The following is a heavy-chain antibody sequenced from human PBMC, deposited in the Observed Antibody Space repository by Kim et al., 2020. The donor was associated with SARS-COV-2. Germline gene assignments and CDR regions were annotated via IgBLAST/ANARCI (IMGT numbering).Heavy chain of an antibody. CDR3: ARVGSSGFHFDY. CDR1: GFTFSSYE. V-gene: IGHV3-48*03. D-gene: IGHD6-19*01. J-gene: IGHJ4*02. CDR2: ISSSGSTI. Sequence: GGSLRLSCAASGFTFSSYEMNWVRQAPGKGLEWVSYISSSGSTIYYADSVKGRFTISRDNAKNSLYLQMNSLRAEDTAVYYCARVGSSGFHFDYWGQGTLVTVSS.